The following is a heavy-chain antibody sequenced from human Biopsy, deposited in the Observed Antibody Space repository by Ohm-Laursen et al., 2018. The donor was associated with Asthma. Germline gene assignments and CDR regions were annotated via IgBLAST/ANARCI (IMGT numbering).Heavy chain of an antibody. CDR1: GYTFNSAG. V-gene: IGHV1-18*01. CDR3: ARAVDYSHYYGIDV. D-gene: IGHD3-10*01. Sequence: SVKVSCKSSGYTFNSAGITWVRQAPGQGLEWMGWISVYNGNTKVAQKLQDRVTMITDTSTSTAYMELRSLRSDDTAVYFCARAVDYSHYYGIDVWGQGTTVTV. J-gene: IGHJ6*02. CDR2: ISVYNGNT.